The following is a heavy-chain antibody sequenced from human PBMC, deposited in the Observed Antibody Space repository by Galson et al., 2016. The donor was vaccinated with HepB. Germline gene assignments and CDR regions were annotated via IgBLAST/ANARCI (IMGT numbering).Heavy chain of an antibody. CDR3: GRGGLEPVDI. V-gene: IGHV3-74*01. D-gene: IGHD1-14*01. J-gene: IGHJ3*02. Sequence: SLRLSCAASGFTLSTYWMHWARQAPGKGLVWVSRIDHYDTGISYADSVRGRFAISRDNAKSTLYLQMDSLRAEDTAMYYCGRGGLEPVDIWGQGTMVTVSS. CDR1: GFTLSTYW. CDR2: IDHYDTGI.